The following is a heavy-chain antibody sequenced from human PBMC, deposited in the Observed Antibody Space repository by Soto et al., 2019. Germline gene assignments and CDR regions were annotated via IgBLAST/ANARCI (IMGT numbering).Heavy chain of an antibody. D-gene: IGHD3-16*01. J-gene: IGHJ4*02. Sequence: SETLSLTCVVSGASITSGDYAWNWVRQPPGKGLEWLGYIYNAGGSYYNPALNSRVSISLDRSKNHFSLRLDSVTAADTALYFCARGDKNNDYYFDHWDRGTLVTVSS. CDR2: IYNAGGS. V-gene: IGHV4-30-2*01. CDR1: GASITSGDYA. CDR3: ARGDKNNDYYFDH.